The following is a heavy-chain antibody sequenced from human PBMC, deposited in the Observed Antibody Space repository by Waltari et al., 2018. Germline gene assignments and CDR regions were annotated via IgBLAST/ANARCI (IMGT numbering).Heavy chain of an antibody. D-gene: IGHD5-12*01. Sequence: QVQLVQSGAEVKQPGSSGKVSCKSSGGPFRSVGLPWLRQAPGQGLEWRGKIIPMPGITDYEQKFQGRLRITADRSTTTGYMELRSLGSEDTAIYYCARRVSTKGAFEVWGRGTLVTVSP. CDR2: IIPMPGIT. V-gene: IGHV1-69*02. J-gene: IGHJ3*01. CDR1: GGPFRSVG. CDR3: ARRVSTKGAFEV.